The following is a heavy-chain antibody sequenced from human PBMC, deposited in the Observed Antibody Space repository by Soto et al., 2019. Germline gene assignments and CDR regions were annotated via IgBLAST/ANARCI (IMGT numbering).Heavy chain of an antibody. V-gene: IGHV1-69*01. D-gene: IGHD6-13*01. CDR1: GGTFSSYA. CDR3: ARVNGSSWYGYYYYGMDV. Sequence: QVQLVQSGAEVKKPGSSVKVSCKASGGTFSSYAISWVRQAPGQGLEWMGGIIPIFGTANYAQKFQGRVTISADESTSTAYMELSSLRSEDTAVYYCARVNGSSWYGYYYYGMDVWGQGTTVTVSS. J-gene: IGHJ6*02. CDR2: IIPIFGTA.